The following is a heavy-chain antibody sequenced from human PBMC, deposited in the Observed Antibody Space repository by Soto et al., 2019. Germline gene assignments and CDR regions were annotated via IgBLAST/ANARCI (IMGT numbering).Heavy chain of an antibody. CDR2: IYHSGST. CDR1: GGSISSSNW. CDR3: ARRAITIFGVVMAFDD. D-gene: IGHD3-3*01. J-gene: IGHJ4*02. V-gene: IGHV4-4*02. Sequence: PSETLSLTCAVSGGSISSSNWWSWVRQPPGKGLEWIGEIYHSGSTNYNPSLKSRVTISVDKSKNQFSLKLSSVTAADTAVYYCARRAITIFGVVMAFDDWGQGTLVTVSS.